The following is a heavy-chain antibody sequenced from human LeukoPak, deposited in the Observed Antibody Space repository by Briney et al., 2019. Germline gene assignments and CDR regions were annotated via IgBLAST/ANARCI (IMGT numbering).Heavy chain of an antibody. CDR1: GGSMSSYH. CDR2: IDTSGST. V-gene: IGHV4-4*07. CDR3: ARYVVRNAFDI. J-gene: IGHJ3*02. D-gene: IGHD3-22*01. Sequence: SETLSLTCTVSGGSMSSYHWSWIRQPAGKGLEWIGRIDTSGSTNYNFSLNSRVTMSIDTSKNQFSLKLRSVTAADTAVYYCARYVVRNAFDIWGQGTMVTVSS.